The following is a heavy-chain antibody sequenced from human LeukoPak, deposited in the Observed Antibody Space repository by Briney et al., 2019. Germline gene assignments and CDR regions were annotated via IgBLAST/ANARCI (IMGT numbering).Heavy chain of an antibody. CDR3: ARDRGITTARGVPSWFDP. Sequence: SESLSLTCTVSGVSINSDTYYWTWLRHPAGTGLEWFARTYTTGGPSYNTTIKSRVTISIDTSQNQFSLKLPSVTAADTAVYYCARDRGITTARGVPSWFDPWGQGILVTVSS. CDR1: GVSINSDTYY. D-gene: IGHD3-10*01. V-gene: IGHV4-61*02. J-gene: IGHJ5*02. CDR2: TYTTGGP.